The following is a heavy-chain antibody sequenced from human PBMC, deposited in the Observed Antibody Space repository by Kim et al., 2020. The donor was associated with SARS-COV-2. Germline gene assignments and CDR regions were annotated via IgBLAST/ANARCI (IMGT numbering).Heavy chain of an antibody. J-gene: IGHJ4*02. Sequence: SETLSLTCTVSCGSISSSSYYWGWIRQPPGKGLEWIGSIYYSGSTYYNPSLKSRVTISVDTSKNQFSLKLSSVTAADTAVYYCASYGEWYSSGWFPSWGQGTLVTVSS. D-gene: IGHD6-19*01. CDR3: ASYGEWYSSGWFPS. V-gene: IGHV4-39*01. CDR1: CGSISSSSYY. CDR2: IYYSGST.